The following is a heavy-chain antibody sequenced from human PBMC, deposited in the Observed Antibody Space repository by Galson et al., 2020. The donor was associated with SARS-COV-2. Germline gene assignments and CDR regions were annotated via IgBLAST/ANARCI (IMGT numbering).Heavy chain of an antibody. Sequence: SETLSLTCTVSGGSISSYYWSWIRQPPGKGLEWIGYIYYSGSTNYNPSLKSRVTISVDTSKNQFSLKLSSVTAADTAVYYCARSPLWFGATNYYGMDVWGQGTTVTVSS. J-gene: IGHJ6*02. D-gene: IGHD3-10*01. V-gene: IGHV4-59*01. CDR3: ARSPLWFGATNYYGMDV. CDR1: GGSISSYY. CDR2: IYYSGST.